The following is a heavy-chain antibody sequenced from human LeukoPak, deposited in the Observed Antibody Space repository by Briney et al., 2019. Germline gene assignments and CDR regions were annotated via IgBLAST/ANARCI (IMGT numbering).Heavy chain of an antibody. CDR3: ARVGWGDGYNSDY. Sequence: PSETLSLTCAVYGGSFSGYYWSWIRQPPGKGLEWIGEINHSGSTNYNPSLKSRVTISVDTSKNQFSLKLSSVTAADTAVYYCARVGWGDGYNSDYWGQGTLVTVSS. J-gene: IGHJ4*02. D-gene: IGHD5-24*01. V-gene: IGHV4-34*01. CDR2: INHSGST. CDR1: GGSFSGYY.